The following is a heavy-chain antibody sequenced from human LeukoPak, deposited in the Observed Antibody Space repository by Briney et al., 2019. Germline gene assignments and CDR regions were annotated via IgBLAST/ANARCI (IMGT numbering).Heavy chain of an antibody. CDR3: GRRPATIVTDY. D-gene: IGHD5-12*01. CDR1: GFSFSSYA. V-gene: IGHV3-21*01. CDR2: ISPSSSYI. Sequence: KTGGSLRLSCAASGFSFSSYAINWVRQAPGKGLEWVSSISPSSSYIHYADSAKGRFTISRDDAKNSLYLQMNSLRAEDTAVYYCGRRPATIVTDYWGQGTPVTVSS. J-gene: IGHJ4*01.